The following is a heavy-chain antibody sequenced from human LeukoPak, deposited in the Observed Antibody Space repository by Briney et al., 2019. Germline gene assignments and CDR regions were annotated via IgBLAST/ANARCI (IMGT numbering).Heavy chain of an antibody. J-gene: IGHJ4*02. CDR1: GFTVSSNY. Sequence: GGSLRLSCAASGFTVSSNYMSWVRQALGKGLEWVSVIYSGGSTYYADSVKGRFTISRDNSKNTLYLQMNSLRAEDTAVYYCARSMSVWGYQDYWGQGTLVTVSS. CDR2: IYSGGST. V-gene: IGHV3-66*01. CDR3: ARSMSVWGYQDY. D-gene: IGHD3-16*01.